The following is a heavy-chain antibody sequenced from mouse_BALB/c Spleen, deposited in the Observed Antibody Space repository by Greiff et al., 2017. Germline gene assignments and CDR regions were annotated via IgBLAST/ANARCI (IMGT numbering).Heavy chain of an antibody. V-gene: IGHV1S137*01. D-gene: IGHD1-1*01. CDR2: ISTYYGDA. CDR1: GYTFTDYA. CDR3: ARGGYYGSSYVPAWFAY. J-gene: IGHJ3*01. Sequence: VQLQQSGAELVRPGVSVKISCKGSGYTFTDYAMHWVKQSHAKSLEWIGVISTYYGDASYNQKFKGKATMTVDKSCSTAYMELARLTSEDSAIYYCARGGYYGSSYVPAWFAYWGQGTLVTVSA.